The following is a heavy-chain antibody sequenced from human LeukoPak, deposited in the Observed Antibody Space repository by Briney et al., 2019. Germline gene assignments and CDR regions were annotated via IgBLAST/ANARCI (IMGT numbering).Heavy chain of an antibody. D-gene: IGHD3-3*01. J-gene: IGHJ5*02. CDR2: IYYSGST. CDR3: ARAITIFGVAPSGWFDP. V-gene: IGHV4-31*03. CDR1: GGSISSGGYY. Sequence: SETLSLTCTVSGGSISSGGYYWSWIRQHPGKGLEWIGYIYYSGSTYYNPSLKSRVTISVDTSKNQFSLKLSSVTAADTAVYYCARAITIFGVAPSGWFDPWGQGTLVTVSS.